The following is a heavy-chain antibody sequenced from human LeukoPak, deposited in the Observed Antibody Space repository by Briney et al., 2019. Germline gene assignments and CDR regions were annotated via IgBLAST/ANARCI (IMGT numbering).Heavy chain of an antibody. D-gene: IGHD3-22*01. V-gene: IGHV1-18*01. J-gene: IGHJ3*02. Sequence: ASVKVSCKASGYTFTSYGISWVRQAPGQGLERMGWISAYKGNTNYAQKLQGRVTMTTDTSTSTAYMELRSLRSDDTAVSYCARGRTYYYDSSGYSDAFDIWGQGTMVTVSS. CDR2: ISAYKGNT. CDR3: ARGRTYYYDSSGYSDAFDI. CDR1: GYTFTSYG.